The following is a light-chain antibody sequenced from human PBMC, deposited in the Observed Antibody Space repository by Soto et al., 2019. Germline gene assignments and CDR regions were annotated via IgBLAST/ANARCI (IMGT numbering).Light chain of an antibody. CDR2: GAS. J-gene: IGKJ4*02. CDR3: QQYGSSEVT. V-gene: IGKV3-20*01. Sequence: EIVLTQSPGTLSLSPGERATLSCRASQSVSSSYLAWYQQKPGQAPRLLIYGASSRATGIPNRFSGSGSGTDFTLTISTLEPEDFAVYYCQQYGSSEVTFGGGTNVEIK. CDR1: QSVSSSY.